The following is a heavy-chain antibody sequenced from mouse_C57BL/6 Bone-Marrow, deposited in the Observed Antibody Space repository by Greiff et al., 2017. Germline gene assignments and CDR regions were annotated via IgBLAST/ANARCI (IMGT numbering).Heavy chain of an antibody. CDR3: ASSRRGMGEGWFVY. CDR2: IDPYSGGT. Sequence: VQLQQPGAELVKPGASVKLSCKASGYTFTSYWMHWVKQRPGRGLEWIGRIDPYSGGTKYNEKFKGKATLTVDKASSTAYLQLSSLTSEDSAVYYCASSRRGMGEGWFVYWGQGALVTVS. D-gene: IGHD2-12*01. CDR1: GYTFTSYW. J-gene: IGHJ3*01. V-gene: IGHV1-72*01.